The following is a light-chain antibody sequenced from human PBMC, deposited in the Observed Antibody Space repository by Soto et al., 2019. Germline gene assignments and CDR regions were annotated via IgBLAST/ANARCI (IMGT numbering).Light chain of an antibody. J-gene: IGLJ1*01. CDR1: SSDIGHYDY. CDR3: CSYTDSSNYV. Sequence: QSVLTQPASVSGSPGQSITISCTGTSSDIGHYDYVSWYQQHPGKAPKLMIYHVASRPSVVSNRYSGSKSGNSASLTISGLQADDEADYYCCSYTDSSNYVFGTGTKVNGL. V-gene: IGLV2-14*03. CDR2: HVA.